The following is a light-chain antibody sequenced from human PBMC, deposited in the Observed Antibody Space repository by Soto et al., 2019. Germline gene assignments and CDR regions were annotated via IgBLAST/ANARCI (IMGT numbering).Light chain of an antibody. V-gene: IGKV1-5*01. Sequence: DIQMTQSPSTLSASVGDRVTITCRASQSISNRLAWYQQKPGKAPKLLIYDASSLESGVPSRFSGSGSGTEFTLTISSLQPDDFATYYCQQYNSYSWTFGQGTKVEIK. J-gene: IGKJ1*01. CDR1: QSISNR. CDR3: QQYNSYSWT. CDR2: DAS.